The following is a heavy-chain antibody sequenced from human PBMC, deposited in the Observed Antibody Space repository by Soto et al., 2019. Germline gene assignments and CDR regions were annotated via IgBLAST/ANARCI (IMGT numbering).Heavy chain of an antibody. CDR2: IIPIFGTA. Sequence: QVQLVQSGAEVKKPGSSVKVSCKASGGTLSSYAISWVRQAPGQGLEWMGGIIPIFGTANYAQKFQGRVTITADESTSTAYMELSSLRSEDTAVYYCASSGDYGSGSYWYYFDYWGQGTLVTVSS. V-gene: IGHV1-69*01. D-gene: IGHD3-10*01. J-gene: IGHJ4*02. CDR3: ASSGDYGSGSYWYYFDY. CDR1: GGTLSSYA.